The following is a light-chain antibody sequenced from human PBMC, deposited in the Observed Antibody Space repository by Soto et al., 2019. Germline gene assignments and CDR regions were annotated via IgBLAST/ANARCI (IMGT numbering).Light chain of an antibody. V-gene: IGKV1-5*01. CDR2: DAS. J-gene: IGKJ1*01. Sequence: DIQLTQSPSTLSASIGDRVVITCRASQTIDRWLAWYQQRPGLAPKLLIYDASTLESGVPSRFSGSGSEREFTLSISSLKPDDFATYHCQQYADNPTFGQGTTVEVK. CDR1: QTIDRW. CDR3: QQYADNPT.